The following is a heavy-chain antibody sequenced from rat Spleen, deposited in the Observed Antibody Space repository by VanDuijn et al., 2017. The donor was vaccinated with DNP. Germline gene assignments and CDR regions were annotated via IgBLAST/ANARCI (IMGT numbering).Heavy chain of an antibody. V-gene: IGHV5-31*01. CDR1: GFTFNDYW. D-gene: IGHD4-1*01. CDR2: ITSSGSNT. Sequence: EVQLVESGGGLVQPGKSLKLSCVASGFTFNDYWMTWIRQVPGKGLEWIATITSSGSNTFYPDFVKGRFTISRDNAKSSLYLQMNSLKSEDTATYYCGKNTGYYFDHWGQGVMVTVSS. J-gene: IGHJ2*01. CDR3: GKNTGYYFDH.